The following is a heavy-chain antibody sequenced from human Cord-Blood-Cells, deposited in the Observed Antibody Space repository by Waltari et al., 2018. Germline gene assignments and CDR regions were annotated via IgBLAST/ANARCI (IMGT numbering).Heavy chain of an antibody. V-gene: IGHV1-24*01. CDR2: FDPEDGET. CDR3: ATDRGEGYGYAFDI. D-gene: IGHD5-18*01. J-gene: IGHJ3*02. CDR1: GYTLTELS. Sequence: QVQLVQSGAEVKKPGASVKVSCQVSGYTLTELSIHWVHQAPGKGLEWMGGFDPEDGETIYAQKFQGRVTMTEDTSTDTAYMELSSLRSEDTAVYYCATDRGEGYGYAFDIWGQGTMVTVSS.